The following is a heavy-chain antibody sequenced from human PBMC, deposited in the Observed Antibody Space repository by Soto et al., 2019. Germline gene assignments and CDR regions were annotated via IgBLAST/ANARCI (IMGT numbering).Heavy chain of an antibody. CDR1: GFTFSSYS. J-gene: IGHJ6*02. V-gene: IGHV3-21*01. CDR2: ISSSSSYI. Sequence: LRLSCAASGFTFSSYSMNWVRQAPGKGLEWVSSISSSSSYIYYADSVKGRFTISRDNAKNSLYLQMNSLRAEDTAVYYCARDIQVLRYFDWLPGGGMDVWGQGTTVTVSS. CDR3: ARDIQVLRYFDWLPGGGMDV. D-gene: IGHD3-9*01.